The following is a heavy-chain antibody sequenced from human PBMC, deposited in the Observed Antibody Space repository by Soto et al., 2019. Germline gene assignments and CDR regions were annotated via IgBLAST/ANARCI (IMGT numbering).Heavy chain of an antibody. CDR1: GYTFTSYV. V-gene: IGHV1-3*01. CDR2: INAGNRTT. D-gene: IGHD3-22*01. Sequence: SVNVSCKASGYTFTSYVMLWVRQPAGKRLKWMGWINAGNRTTKYSQKFQGSVTNTRDTSASTADMELSRLRYEDAAVYYCARGSGYYYWVDFWGQGTLVTVSS. J-gene: IGHJ4*02. CDR3: ARGSGYYYWVDF.